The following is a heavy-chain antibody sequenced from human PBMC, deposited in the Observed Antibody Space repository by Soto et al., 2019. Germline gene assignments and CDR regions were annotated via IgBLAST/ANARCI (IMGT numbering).Heavy chain of an antibody. Sequence: PGGSLRLSCAASGFTFSSYAMNWVRQAPGKGLEWVSAITDTGGRTYYAESVKGRFTISRDNSKNTLSLQMNSLRAEDTAVYYCAKVLSSGYDYWGQGTLVTVSS. D-gene: IGHD3-22*01. CDR1: GFTFSSYA. V-gene: IGHV3-23*01. CDR3: AKVLSSGYDY. CDR2: ITDTGGRT. J-gene: IGHJ4*02.